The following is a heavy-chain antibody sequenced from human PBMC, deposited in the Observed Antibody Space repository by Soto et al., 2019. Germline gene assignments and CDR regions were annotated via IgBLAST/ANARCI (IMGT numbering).Heavy chain of an antibody. CDR1: GYIFSSYW. Sequence: LGESLNLYGNGAGYIFSSYWIGWVRQMPGKGLEWMGIIYLGASNTRYSPSFQGQVTISADKSISTAYLQWSSLKASDTAIYYCARQEYCSSTSCYTVDSWGQGPLVTVSS. CDR3: ARQEYCSSTSCYTVDS. CDR2: IYLGASNT. V-gene: IGHV5-51*01. J-gene: IGHJ4*02. D-gene: IGHD2-2*02.